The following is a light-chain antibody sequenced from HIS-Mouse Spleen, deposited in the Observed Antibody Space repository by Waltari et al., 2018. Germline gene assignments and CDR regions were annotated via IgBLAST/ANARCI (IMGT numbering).Light chain of an antibody. Sequence: DIQMTQSPSSLSASVGDRVTITCRASQGISNYFAWYQQKPGKVPKLLIYAASTLQSGVPSRFSGSGSGTDFTLTISSLQPEDVATYYCQKYNSAPLITFGQGTRLEIK. V-gene: IGKV1-27*01. J-gene: IGKJ5*01. CDR2: AAS. CDR3: QKYNSAPLIT. CDR1: QGISNY.